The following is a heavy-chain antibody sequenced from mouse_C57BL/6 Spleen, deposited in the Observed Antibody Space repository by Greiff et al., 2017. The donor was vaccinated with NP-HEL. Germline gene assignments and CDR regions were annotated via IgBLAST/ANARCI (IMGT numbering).Heavy chain of an antibody. CDR1: GFHIKNTY. J-gene: IGHJ4*01. CDR3: AREGHYYAMDY. D-gene: IGHD3-3*01. V-gene: IGHV14-3*01. Sequence: VQLKQSVAELVRPGASVKLSCTASGFHIKNTYLHWVKQRPEQGLEWIGRIDPANGNTKYAPKFQGKATIPADTSSNTAYLQLSSLTSEDTAIYYCAREGHYYAMDYWGQGTSVTVSS. CDR2: IDPANGNT.